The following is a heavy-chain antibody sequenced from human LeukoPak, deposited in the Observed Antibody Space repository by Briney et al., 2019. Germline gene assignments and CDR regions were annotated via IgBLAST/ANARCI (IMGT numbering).Heavy chain of an antibody. CDR1: GDSISYYY. J-gene: IGHJ6*02. Sequence: SETLSLTCNVPGDSISYYYWGWIRQPPGKGLEWIGYIYYSGSTYTNYNPSLKSRVNISVDASKNLFSLNLSSVTGADTAMYYCARLTIVVPSFGVDVWGPGTTVTVSS. V-gene: IGHV4-59*08. D-gene: IGHD4-11*01. CDR2: IYYSGSTYT. CDR3: ARLTIVVPSFGVDV.